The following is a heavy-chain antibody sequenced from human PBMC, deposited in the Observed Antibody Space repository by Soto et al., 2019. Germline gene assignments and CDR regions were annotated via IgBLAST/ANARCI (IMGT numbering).Heavy chain of an antibody. Sequence: ASVKVSCKASGYTFTSYDINWVRQATGQGLEWMGWMNPNSGNTGYAQKFQGRVTMTRNTSISTAYMELSSLKSEDTAVYYCARELSSSWRFDYWGQGTLVTVSS. D-gene: IGHD6-13*01. CDR2: MNPNSGNT. J-gene: IGHJ4*02. V-gene: IGHV1-8*01. CDR3: ARELSSSWRFDY. CDR1: GYTFTSYD.